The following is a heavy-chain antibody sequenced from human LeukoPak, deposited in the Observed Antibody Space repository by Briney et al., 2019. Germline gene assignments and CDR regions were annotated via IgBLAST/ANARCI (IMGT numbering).Heavy chain of an antibody. CDR1: GGSISGSSYY. CDR2: IYYSGST. CDR3: ARPTYYYDSSGYSEAPFDI. Sequence: PSETLSLTCTVSGGSISGSSYYWGWIRQPPGKGLEWIGSIYYSGSTYYNPSLKSRVTISVDTSKNQFSLKLSSMTAADTAVYYCARPTYYYDSSGYSEAPFDIWGQGTMVTVSS. V-gene: IGHV4-39*01. J-gene: IGHJ3*02. D-gene: IGHD3-22*01.